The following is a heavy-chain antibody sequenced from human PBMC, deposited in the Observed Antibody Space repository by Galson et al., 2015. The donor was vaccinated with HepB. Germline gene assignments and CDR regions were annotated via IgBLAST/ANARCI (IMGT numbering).Heavy chain of an antibody. Sequence: SLRLSCAASGFTYSSYGMHWVRQAPGKGLEWVAFIRYDGSNKYYADSVRGRFSISRDNSKNTLNLQVNSLRVEDTAVYYCAKDLTADFHGNYYYYYAMDVWGQGTTVTVSS. V-gene: IGHV3-30*02. CDR1: GFTYSSYG. CDR3: AKDLTADFHGNYYYYYAMDV. J-gene: IGHJ6*02. D-gene: IGHD1-1*01. CDR2: IRYDGSNK.